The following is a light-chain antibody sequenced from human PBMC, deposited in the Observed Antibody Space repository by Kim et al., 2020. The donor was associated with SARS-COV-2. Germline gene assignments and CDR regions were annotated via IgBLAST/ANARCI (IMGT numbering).Light chain of an antibody. CDR2: EAD. J-gene: IGLJ2*01. CDR3: QSYNRSNVV. Sequence: KQVTISCTRSSGSIDDNYVQCYQQRPGGVPTAVIYEADQRPSGVSDRFSGSIDNSSNSASLTISGLKTEDEADYYCQSYNRSNVVFGGGTQLTVL. CDR1: SGSIDDNY. V-gene: IGLV6-57*03.